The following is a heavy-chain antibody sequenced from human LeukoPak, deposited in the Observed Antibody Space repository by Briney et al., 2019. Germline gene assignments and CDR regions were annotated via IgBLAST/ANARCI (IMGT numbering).Heavy chain of an antibody. CDR3: ARATAQIDY. CDR2: ISSSSSTI. D-gene: IGHD4-17*01. V-gene: IGHV3-48*01. Sequence: GGSLRLSCAASGFTFSNYNMNWVRQAPEKGLEWVSYISSSSSTIYYADSMKGRFTISRDNAKNSLYLQMNSLRAEDTAVYYCARATAQIDYWGQGTLVTVSS. J-gene: IGHJ4*02. CDR1: GFTFSNYN.